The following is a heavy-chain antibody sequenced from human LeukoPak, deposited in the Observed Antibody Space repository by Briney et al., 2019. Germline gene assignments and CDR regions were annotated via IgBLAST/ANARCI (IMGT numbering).Heavy chain of an antibody. CDR2: IIPIFGTA. CDR1: GGTFSSYA. Sequence: SVKVSCKASGGTFSSYAISWVRQAPGQGLEWMGGIIPIFGTANYAQKFQGRVTITTDESTSTAYMELSSLRSEDTAAYYCARDNYAGANWFDPWGQGTLVTVSS. V-gene: IGHV1-69*05. J-gene: IGHJ5*02. CDR3: ARDNYAGANWFDP. D-gene: IGHD1-7*01.